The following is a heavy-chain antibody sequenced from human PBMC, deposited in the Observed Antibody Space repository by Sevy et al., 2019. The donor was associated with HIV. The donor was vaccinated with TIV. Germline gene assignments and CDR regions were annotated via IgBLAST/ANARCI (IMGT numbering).Heavy chain of an antibody. CDR2: ISAYNGNT. J-gene: IGHJ4*02. V-gene: IGHV1-18*01. Sequence: ASVKVSCKASGYTFTSYGISWVRQAPGQGLEWMGWISAYNGNTNYAQKLQGRVTMTTDTSTSTAYMELRSLGSDDTAVYYCAREDYYDSSGPPDYWGQGTLVTVSS. CDR1: GYTFTSYG. CDR3: AREDYYDSSGPPDY. D-gene: IGHD3-22*01.